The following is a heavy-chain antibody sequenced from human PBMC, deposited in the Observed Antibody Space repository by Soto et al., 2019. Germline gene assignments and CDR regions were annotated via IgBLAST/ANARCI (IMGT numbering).Heavy chain of an antibody. D-gene: IGHD1-1*01. CDR1: GGSISSSF. CDR3: ASRHRGMEYYYYYGMDV. J-gene: IGHJ6*04. CDR2: ISYSGST. Sequence: SETLSLTCSVSGGSISSSFWSWIREPPGKELEWIGYISYSGSTTYNPSLESRITLWVATSTHPLSKGVDPVTAADTAVYYGASRHRGMEYYYYYGMDVCGKGPTITVAS. V-gene: IGHV4-59*01.